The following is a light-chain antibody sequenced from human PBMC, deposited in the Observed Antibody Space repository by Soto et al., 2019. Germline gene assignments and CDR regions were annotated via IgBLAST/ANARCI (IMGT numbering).Light chain of an antibody. J-gene: IGKJ1*01. Sequence: ENVLTQSPGTLSLSPGERATLSCRASQRVSSTHLAWYQQKPGQAPRLLIYGTSVRATGIPDRFRGSGSGTDFTLTIGGLEPEDFATYYCQQYNSRWTFGQGTKVEIK. CDR3: QQYNSRWT. V-gene: IGKV3-20*01. CDR2: GTS. CDR1: QRVSSTH.